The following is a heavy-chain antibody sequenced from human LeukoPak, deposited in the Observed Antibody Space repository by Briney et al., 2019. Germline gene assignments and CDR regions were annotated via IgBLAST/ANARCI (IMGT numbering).Heavy chain of an antibody. V-gene: IGHV3-23*01. D-gene: IGHD6-13*01. CDR2: ISGSGGST. CDR1: GFTFSSYA. Sequence: GGSLRLSCAASGFTFSSYAMSWVRQAPGKGLEWVSAISGSGGSTYYADSVKGRFTISRDNAKNSLYLQMNSLRAEDTAVYYCARPGYSSSWYEFDYWGQGTLVTVSS. J-gene: IGHJ4*02. CDR3: ARPGYSSSWYEFDY.